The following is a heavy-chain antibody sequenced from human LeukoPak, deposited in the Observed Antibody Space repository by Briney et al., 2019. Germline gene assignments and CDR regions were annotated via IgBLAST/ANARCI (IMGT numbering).Heavy chain of an antibody. J-gene: IGHJ4*02. Sequence: PSETLSLTCAVYGGSFSGYYWSWIRQPPGKGLGWFGEINHSGSTDYNPSLKSRVTISVDTSKNQFSLKLSSVTAADTAVYYCASNWGRNDYWGQGTLVTVSS. CDR3: ASNWGRNDY. CDR2: INHSGST. D-gene: IGHD7-27*01. V-gene: IGHV4-34*01. CDR1: GGSFSGYY.